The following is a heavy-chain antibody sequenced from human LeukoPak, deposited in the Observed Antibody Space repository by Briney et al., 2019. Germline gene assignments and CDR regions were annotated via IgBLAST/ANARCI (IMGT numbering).Heavy chain of an antibody. CDR3: AREMVEVGASN. Sequence: GGSLRLSCAASGFTFSSYSMNWVRQAPGKGLEWVSSISSSSSYIYYADSVKGRFTISRDNSKNTLYLQMNSLRAEDTAVYYCAREMVEVGASNWGQGTLVTVSS. CDR1: GFTFSSYS. V-gene: IGHV3-21*01. D-gene: IGHD1-26*01. CDR2: ISSSSSYI. J-gene: IGHJ4*02.